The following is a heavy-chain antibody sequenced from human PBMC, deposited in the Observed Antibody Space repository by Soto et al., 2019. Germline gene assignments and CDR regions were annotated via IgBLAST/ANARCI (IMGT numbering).Heavy chain of an antibody. CDR3: TRDNNGDSYFTAFDI. V-gene: IGHV3-53*01. Sequence: PGGSLRLSCAASGFTVSSNYMSWVRQAPGKGLEWVSVIYSGGSTYYADSVKGRFTISRDNSKNSLHVQMNSLRAEDTAMYYCTRDNNGDSYFTAFDIWGQGKMVTVSS. D-gene: IGHD2-21*01. J-gene: IGHJ3*02. CDR1: GFTVSSNY. CDR2: IYSGGST.